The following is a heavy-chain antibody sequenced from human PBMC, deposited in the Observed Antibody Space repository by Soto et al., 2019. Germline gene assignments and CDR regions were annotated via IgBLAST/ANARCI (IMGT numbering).Heavy chain of an antibody. Sequence: PGGSLRLSCAASGFSFSGYGMHWVRQAPGKGLEWVAVIWYGGNKKYYGDSVRGRFTISRDNSQNTRYLEMNSLRAEDTAVYYCVVDTTGLLDYWGQGTLVTVSS. CDR3: VVDTTGLLDY. J-gene: IGHJ4*02. V-gene: IGHV3-33*03. D-gene: IGHD5-18*01. CDR1: GFSFSGYG. CDR2: IWYGGNKK.